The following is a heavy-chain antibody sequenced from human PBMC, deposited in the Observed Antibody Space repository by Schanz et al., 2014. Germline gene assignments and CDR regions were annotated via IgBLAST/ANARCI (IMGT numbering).Heavy chain of an antibody. CDR1: GYTFTSYD. CDR3: ARDGEAAAGCDY. CDR2: IIPILGIT. D-gene: IGHD6-13*01. V-gene: IGHV1-69*09. Sequence: QVQLVQSGAEVKKPGASVKVSCKASGYTFTSYDINWVRQAPGQGLEWMGRIIPILGITNVAQTFQDRVTITADKSTSTVYMELSSLRSEDTAVYYCARDGEAAAGCDYWGQGTLVTVSS. J-gene: IGHJ4*02.